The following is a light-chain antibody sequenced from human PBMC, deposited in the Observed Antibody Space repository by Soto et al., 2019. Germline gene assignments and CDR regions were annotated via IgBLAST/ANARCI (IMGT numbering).Light chain of an antibody. V-gene: IGKV1-9*01. CDR2: AAS. J-gene: IGKJ3*01. CDR3: QQLNSYPLT. Sequence: DLQLTQSPSFLSASVGDRVTITCRASQGISSYLAWYQQKPGKAPKLLIYAASTLQSGVPSRFSDSGSGTEFTLTISSLQPEDFATYYCQQLNSYPLTFGPGTKVDIK. CDR1: QGISSY.